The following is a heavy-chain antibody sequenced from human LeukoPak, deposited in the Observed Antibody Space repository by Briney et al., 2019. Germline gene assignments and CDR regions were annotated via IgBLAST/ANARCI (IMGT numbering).Heavy chain of an antibody. D-gene: IGHD1-14*01. Sequence: GGSLRLSCAASGLTFSNVWMSWVRQAPGKGLEWVGRIKTKTDGGTTDYAAPVKGRFTISRDDSKDTLYLQMSSLKTEDTAVYYCTTLSLPVDYWGQGALVTVPS. V-gene: IGHV3-15*01. CDR1: GLTFSNVW. CDR2: IKTKTDGGTT. J-gene: IGHJ4*02. CDR3: TTLSLPVDY.